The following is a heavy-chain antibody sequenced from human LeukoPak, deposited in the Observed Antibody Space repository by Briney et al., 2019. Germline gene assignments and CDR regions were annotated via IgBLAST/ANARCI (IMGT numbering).Heavy chain of an antibody. Sequence: GGSLRLSCAASGFTFSSYAMSWVRQAPGKGLEWVSAISGSGGSTYYADSVKGRFTISRDNAKNSLYLQMNSLRAEDTAMYYCARDYDFWSGYFDYWGQGTLVTVSS. V-gene: IGHV3-23*01. CDR2: ISGSGGST. J-gene: IGHJ4*02. CDR1: GFTFSSYA. D-gene: IGHD3-3*01. CDR3: ARDYDFWSGYFDY.